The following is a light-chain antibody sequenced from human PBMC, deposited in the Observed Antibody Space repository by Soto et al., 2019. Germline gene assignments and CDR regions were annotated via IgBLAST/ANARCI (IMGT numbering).Light chain of an antibody. CDR1: QSVSSY. V-gene: IGKV3-11*01. J-gene: IGKJ4*01. CDR3: QQSGSWPLT. Sequence: EIVLTQSPATLSLSPGERATLSCRASQSVSSYLAWYQQKPGQAPRLLIHDTSNRATGIPARFSGSGSGTDFTLTISSLEVEDFAVYYCQQSGSWPLTFGGGTKVEIK. CDR2: DTS.